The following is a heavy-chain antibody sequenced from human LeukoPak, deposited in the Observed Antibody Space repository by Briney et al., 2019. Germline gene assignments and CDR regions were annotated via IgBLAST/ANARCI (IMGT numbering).Heavy chain of an antibody. CDR1: GYSFTSYW. J-gene: IGHJ3*02. D-gene: IGHD3-22*01. Sequence: GESLKISCKGSGYSFTSYWIGWVRQMPGKGLEWMGIIYPGDSDTRYSPSFQGQVTISADKSISTAYLQWSSLKASDTAMYYCARRRYYDSSGYYSGIGAFDIWGQGTMVTVSS. CDR3: ARRRYYDSSGYYSGIGAFDI. CDR2: IYPGDSDT. V-gene: IGHV5-51*01.